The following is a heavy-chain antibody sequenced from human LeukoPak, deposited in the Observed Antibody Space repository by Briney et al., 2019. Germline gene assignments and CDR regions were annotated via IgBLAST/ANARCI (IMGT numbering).Heavy chain of an antibody. Sequence: GGSLRLSCAASGFTFSSYSMNWVRQAPGKGLEWVSYISSSSSSTIYYADSVKGRFTISRDNAKNSLYLQINSLRAEDMALYYCAKGGGGRLIYYYYMDVWGKGTTVTVSS. CDR1: GFTFSSYS. CDR3: AKGGGGRLIYYYYMDV. D-gene: IGHD3-16*01. J-gene: IGHJ6*03. CDR2: ISSSSSSTI. V-gene: IGHV3-48*04.